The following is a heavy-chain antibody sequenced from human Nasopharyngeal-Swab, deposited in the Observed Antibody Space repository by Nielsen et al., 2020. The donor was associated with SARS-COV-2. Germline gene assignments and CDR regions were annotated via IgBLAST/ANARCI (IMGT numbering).Heavy chain of an antibody. V-gene: IGHV1-69*04. CDR1: GYSFRSYG. D-gene: IGHD5-18*01. CDR2: IIPFLGIA. CDR3: ATEDTAMATFNYFDQ. Sequence: SVKVSCKASGYSFRSYGINWVRQAPGQGLERMGRIIPFLGIANYAWNLRGRVTITADKSTSTAYMELSSLRSEDTAVYYCATEDTAMATFNYFDQWGQGILVTVSS. J-gene: IGHJ4*02.